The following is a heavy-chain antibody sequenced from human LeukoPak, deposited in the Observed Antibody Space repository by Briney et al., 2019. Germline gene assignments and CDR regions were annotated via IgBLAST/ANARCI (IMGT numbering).Heavy chain of an antibody. V-gene: IGHV3-20*04. CDR1: GFTFDDYG. CDR2: INWNGGST. J-gene: IGHJ4*02. Sequence: GGSLRLSCAASGFTFDDYGMSWVRQAPGKGLEWVPGINWNGGSTGYADSVKGRFTISRDNAKNSLYLQMSSLRAEDTALYYCARAGSGSGSYYNPFDYWGQGTLVTASS. D-gene: IGHD3-10*01. CDR3: ARAGSGSGSYYNPFDY.